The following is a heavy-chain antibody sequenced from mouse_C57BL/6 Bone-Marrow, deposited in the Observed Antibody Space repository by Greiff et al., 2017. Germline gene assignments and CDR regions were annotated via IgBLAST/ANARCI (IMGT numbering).Heavy chain of an antibody. CDR2: IYPRSGNT. J-gene: IGHJ4*01. CDR1: GYTFTSYG. CDR3: ARKPFCFGYAMDC. Sequence: VKLVESGAELARPGASVKLSCTASGYTFTSYGISWVKQRPGQGLEWIGEIYPRSGNTYYNEKFKGKATLTADKSSSTAYMELRSLTSEYSAVYFCARKPFCFGYAMDCGGQGTSVTVSS. V-gene: IGHV1-81*01.